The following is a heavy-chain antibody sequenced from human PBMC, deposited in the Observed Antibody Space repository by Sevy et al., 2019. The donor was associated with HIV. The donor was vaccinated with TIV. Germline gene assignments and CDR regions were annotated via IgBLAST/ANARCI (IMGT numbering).Heavy chain of an antibody. J-gene: IGHJ6*02. CDR1: GFTFSTYT. D-gene: IGHD6-13*01. V-gene: IGHV3-23*01. CDR3: AKGDSTFYGMDV. Sequence: GGSLRLSCAASGFTFSTYTMNWVRQAPGKGLEWVSAINGSGGSTYYSDSVKGRFTISRDKSKNTLYLQMNNLRAEDTAVYYCAKGDSTFYGMDVWGQGTTVTVSS. CDR2: INGSGGST.